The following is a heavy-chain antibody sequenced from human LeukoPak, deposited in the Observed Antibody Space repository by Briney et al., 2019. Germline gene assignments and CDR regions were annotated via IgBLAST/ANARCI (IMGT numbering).Heavy chain of an antibody. CDR1: GYTLTQLS. D-gene: IGHD3-10*01. Sequence: APLKVSSKGSGYTLTQLSMHCVRQAPGKRLEWTGGFDPEDGETIYAQKFQGRVTMTEDTSTDTAYMELSSLRSEDTAVYYCATTPVRGVQYYFDYWGQGTLVAVSS. CDR2: FDPEDGET. V-gene: IGHV1-24*01. J-gene: IGHJ4*02. CDR3: ATTPVRGVQYYFDY.